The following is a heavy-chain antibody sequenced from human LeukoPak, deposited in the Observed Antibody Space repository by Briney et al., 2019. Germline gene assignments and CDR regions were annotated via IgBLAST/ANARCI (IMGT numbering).Heavy chain of an antibody. CDR1: GDSINSLDL. Sequence: SENLSLTCTVSGDSINSLDLWSWVRQPPGKGLERIGEMYLSGTTHSNPSVKSRVTISIDKSKNQFFLNLSSVTAADTAVYYCAGLVGRYSSGLYYYYFDYWGQGTLVTVSS. J-gene: IGHJ4*02. D-gene: IGHD3-22*01. CDR3: AGLVGRYSSGLYYYYFDY. V-gene: IGHV4-4*02. CDR2: MYLSGTT.